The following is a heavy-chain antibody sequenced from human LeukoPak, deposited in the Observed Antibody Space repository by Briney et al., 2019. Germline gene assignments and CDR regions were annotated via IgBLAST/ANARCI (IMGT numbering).Heavy chain of an antibody. J-gene: IGHJ4*02. CDR3: AKGSYYDSSGSFYFDY. CDR2: INEGGNEK. V-gene: IGHV3-7*03. D-gene: IGHD3-22*01. CDR1: GFTFRNYW. Sequence: GGSLRLSCGVSGFTFRNYWMTWVHQVPGKGLEWVVNINEGGNEKNYVDSVKGRFTVSRDNAQNSLYLQMNSLRVEDTAVYYCAKGSYYDSSGSFYFDYWGQGTLVTVSS.